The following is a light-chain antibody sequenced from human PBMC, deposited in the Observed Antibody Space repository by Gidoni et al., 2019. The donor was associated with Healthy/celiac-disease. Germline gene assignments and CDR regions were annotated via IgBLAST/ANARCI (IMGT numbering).Light chain of an antibody. V-gene: IGKV3-20*01. Sequence: EIVLMPSHCTLSLSPGARATLSCSASPSVSSCYLAWYQQKPGQAPRLLIYGASSRATGIPGRCSGSGSGTVFTLTISILEPEDFAVYYCQQYGSSLYTFGQGTKLEIK. J-gene: IGKJ2*01. CDR3: QQYGSSLYT. CDR1: PSVSSCY. CDR2: GAS.